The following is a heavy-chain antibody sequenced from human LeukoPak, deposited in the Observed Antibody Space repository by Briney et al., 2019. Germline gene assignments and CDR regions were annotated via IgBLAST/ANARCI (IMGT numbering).Heavy chain of an antibody. J-gene: IGHJ4*02. V-gene: IGHV6-1*01. CDR1: GDSVSSNGAA. D-gene: IGHD3-22*01. CDR3: ARDMAPDYYDSSGYQVGFDY. Sequence: SQTLSLTCAISGDSVSSNGAAWNWIRQSPSRGLEWLGRTYYRSKWYNDYAVSVKSRITINPDTSKNQFSLQLNSVTPEDTAVYYCARDMAPDYYDSSGYQVGFDYWGQGTLVTVSS. CDR2: TYYRSKWYN.